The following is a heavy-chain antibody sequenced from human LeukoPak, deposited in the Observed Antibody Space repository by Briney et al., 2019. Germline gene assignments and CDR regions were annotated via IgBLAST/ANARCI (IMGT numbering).Heavy chain of an antibody. J-gene: IGHJ5*02. V-gene: IGHV4-38-2*02. CDR2: IYHSGSI. CDR1: GYSISSGYY. CDR3: ARDGGGNRWFDP. Sequence: SETLSLTCTVSGYSISSGYYWGWIRQPPGKGLEWIGNIYHSGSIYYNPSLNSRVTISVDTSKNRFSLKLSSVTAADTAVYYCARDGGGNRWFDPWGQGTLVTVSS. D-gene: IGHD4-23*01.